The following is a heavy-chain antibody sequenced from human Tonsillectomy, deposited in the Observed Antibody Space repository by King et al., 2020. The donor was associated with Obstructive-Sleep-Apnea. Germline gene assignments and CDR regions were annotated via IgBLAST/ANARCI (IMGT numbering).Heavy chain of an antibody. Sequence: QLVQSGAEVKKPGSSVKVSCKASGGTFSTYAITWVRQAPGQGLEWMGGIIPILDIANYAQKFQDSVTITADKSTSTAYMELSRLRSEDTAVYYCARGYSHSEYDTFDIWGQGTMVTVSS. CDR3: ARGYSHSEYDTFDI. CDR1: GGTFSTYA. D-gene: IGHD1-26*01. J-gene: IGHJ3*02. V-gene: IGHV1-69*10. CDR2: IIPILDIA.